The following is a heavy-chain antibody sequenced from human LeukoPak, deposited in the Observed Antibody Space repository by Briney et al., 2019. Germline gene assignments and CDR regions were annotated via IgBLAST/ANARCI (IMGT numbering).Heavy chain of an antibody. V-gene: IGHV4-39*01. J-gene: IGHJ4*02. CDR3: ARGTRIAVAVYYFDY. D-gene: IGHD6-19*01. CDR1: GGSISSSSYY. CDR2: IYYSGST. Sequence: SETLSLTCTVSGGSISSSSYYWGWIRQPPGKGLEWIGSIYYSGSTYYNPSLKGRVTISVDTSKNQFSLKLSSVTAADTAVYYCARGTRIAVAVYYFDYWGQGTLVTVSS.